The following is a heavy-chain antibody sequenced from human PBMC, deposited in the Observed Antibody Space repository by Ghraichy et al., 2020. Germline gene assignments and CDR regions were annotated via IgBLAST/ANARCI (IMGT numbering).Heavy chain of an antibody. CDR2: ITESGLST. D-gene: IGHD6-19*01. Sequence: GESLNISCAVSGFTFSSYAMSWVRQAPGKGLQWVSGITESGLSTYYADSVKGRFTISRDNYQNTLYLQMNSLSAEDTAVYYCAKSGYNSAWNLDYFDYWGQGTLVTVSS. CDR3: AKSGYNSAWNLDYFDY. CDR1: GFTFSSYA. V-gene: IGHV3-23*01. J-gene: IGHJ4*02.